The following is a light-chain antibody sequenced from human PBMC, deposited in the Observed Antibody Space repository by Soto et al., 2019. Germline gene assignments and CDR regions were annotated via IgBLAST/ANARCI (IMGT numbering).Light chain of an antibody. CDR3: QSYESSLNVV. CDR2: GNS. J-gene: IGLJ3*02. V-gene: IGLV1-40*01. Sequence: QSALTQPPSVSGAPGQWVTISCTGSSSNIGAGYDVHWYQQLPGTAPKLLIYGNSNRPSGVTDRFSGSKSGTSASLAITGLQAEDEADYYCQSYESSLNVVFGGGIKVTVL. CDR1: SSNIGAGYD.